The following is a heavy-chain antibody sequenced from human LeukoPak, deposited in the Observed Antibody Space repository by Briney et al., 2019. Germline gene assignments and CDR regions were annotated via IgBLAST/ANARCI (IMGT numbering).Heavy chain of an antibody. CDR1: GYSISSGYY. CDR3: ARGWGRGYSYTLSR. D-gene: IGHD5-18*01. J-gene: IGHJ4*02. Sequence: PSETLSLTCTVSGYSISSGYYWGWIRQPPGKGLEWIGSIYHSGSTYYNPSLKSRVTISVDTSKNQFSLKLSSVTAADTAVYYCARGWGRGYSYTLSRWGQGTLVTVSS. V-gene: IGHV4-38-2*02. CDR2: IYHSGST.